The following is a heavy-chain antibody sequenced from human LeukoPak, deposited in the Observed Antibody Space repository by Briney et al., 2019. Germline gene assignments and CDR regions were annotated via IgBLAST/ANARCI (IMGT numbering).Heavy chain of an antibody. D-gene: IGHD6-25*01. J-gene: IGHJ4*02. V-gene: IGHV4-39*02. Sequence: SETLSLTCTVSGGSIISNTNYWSWIRQPPGKGLEWIGSIRYSGRTYYKPSLKSRVTLSVDTSKNQLLLNLRSVTAADTAMYYCARELSGSPDYLGQGTLVTVSS. CDR1: GGSIISNTNY. CDR2: IRYSGRT. CDR3: ARELSGSPDY.